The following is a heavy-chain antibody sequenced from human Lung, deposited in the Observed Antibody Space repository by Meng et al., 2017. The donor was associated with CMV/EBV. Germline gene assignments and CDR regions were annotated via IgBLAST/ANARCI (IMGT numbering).Heavy chain of an antibody. CDR3: ARAFIVVVPAAIGSPYGMDV. CDR2: IIPILGIA. V-gene: IGHV1-69*02. CDR1: GGTFSSYT. Sequence: SXXVSXXASGGTFSSYTISWVRQAPGQGLEWMGRIIPILGIANYAQKFQGRVTITADKSTSTAYMELSSLRSEDTAVYYCARAFIVVVPAAIGSPYGMDVXGQGTTVTVS. D-gene: IGHD2-2*01. J-gene: IGHJ6*02.